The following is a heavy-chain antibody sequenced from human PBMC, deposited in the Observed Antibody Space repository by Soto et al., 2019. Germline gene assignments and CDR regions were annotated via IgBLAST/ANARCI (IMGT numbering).Heavy chain of an antibody. CDR1: GFSLSTSGVG. CDR3: AHRPRGSMVYAKAAWFDP. V-gene: IGHV2-5*02. CDR2: IYWDDDK. D-gene: IGHD2-8*01. Sequence: SGPTLVKPTQTLTLTCTFSGFSLSTSGVGVGWIRQPPGKALEWLALIYWDDDKRYSPSLKSRLTITKDTSKNQVVLTMTNMDPVDTATYYCAHRPRGSMVYAKAAWFDPWGQGTLVTVSS. J-gene: IGHJ5*02.